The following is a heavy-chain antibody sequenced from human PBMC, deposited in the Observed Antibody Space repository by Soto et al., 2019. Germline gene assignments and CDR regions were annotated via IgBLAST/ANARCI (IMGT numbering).Heavy chain of an antibody. CDR3: ATDEYTTGWDYFFDY. V-gene: IGHV3-23*01. CDR1: GFTFVSYA. D-gene: IGHD6-19*01. CDR2: LTGSSSSV. Sequence: GGSLRLSCAASGFTFVSYAMSWVRQAPGKGLEWVSTLTGSSSSVHYADSVRGRFTISRDNSRNTLWLQMNSLRAEDTAVYYCATDEYTTGWDYFFDYWGQGTLVTVSS. J-gene: IGHJ4*02.